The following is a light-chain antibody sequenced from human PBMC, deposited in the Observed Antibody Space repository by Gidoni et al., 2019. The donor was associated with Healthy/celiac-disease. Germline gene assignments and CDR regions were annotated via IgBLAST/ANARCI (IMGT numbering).Light chain of an antibody. J-gene: IGKJ3*01. CDR1: QSIRSY. CDR2: AAS. CDR3: QQSYSPEFT. Sequence: DIQMTQSPSSLSASVGDRVTITCRASQSIRSYLNWYQQKPGKAPKLLIYAASSLQSGVPSRFSCSGSGTDFTLTISSLQPEDFATYYCQQSYSPEFTFGPGTKVDIK. V-gene: IGKV1-39*01.